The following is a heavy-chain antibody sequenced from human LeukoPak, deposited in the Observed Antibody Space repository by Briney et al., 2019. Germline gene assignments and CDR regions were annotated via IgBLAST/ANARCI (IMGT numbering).Heavy chain of an antibody. CDR1: GSTASVSS. D-gene: IGHD4-17*01. CDR2: IYGGGGT. V-gene: IGHV3-66*01. J-gene: IGHJ2*01. CDR3: ASRDGDRYWYSAL. Sequence: GGSLRLSCAASGSTASVSSMTWVRQAPGRGLEWVSVIYGGGGTNYADSVKDRFTISRDNSKNTLYLPMNSLRAEDTSVDYFASRDGDRYWYSALWGRGTLVTVSS.